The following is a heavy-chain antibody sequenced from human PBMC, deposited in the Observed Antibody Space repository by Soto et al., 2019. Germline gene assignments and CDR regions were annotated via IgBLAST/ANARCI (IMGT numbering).Heavy chain of an antibody. CDR2: IYYSGST. V-gene: IGHV4-61*01. D-gene: IGHD6-19*01. J-gene: IGHJ4*02. CDR1: GGSVSSGSYY. CDR3: AREAVAANYFDY. Sequence: LSLTCTVSGGSVSSGSYYWSWIRQPPGKGLEWIGYIYYSGSTNYNPSLKSRVTISVDTSKNQFSLKLSSVTAADTAVYYCAREAVAANYFDYWGQGTLVTVSS.